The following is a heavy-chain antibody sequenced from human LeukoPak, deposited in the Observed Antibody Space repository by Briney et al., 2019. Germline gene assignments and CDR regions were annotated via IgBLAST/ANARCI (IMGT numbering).Heavy chain of an antibody. D-gene: IGHD3-22*01. J-gene: IGHJ6*02. CDR1: GDAISSHH. V-gene: IGHV4-59*11. CDR2: TYYNGST. Sequence: SETLSLTCIVSGDAISSHHWSWIRQPPGKGLEWIGYTYYNGSTTYSPSLESRVTISIDTSKNQLSLRLSSVTAADTAVYYCAREYGGYYDSSGFEFSYYFGVDAWGQGTTVTVSS. CDR3: AREYGGYYDSSGFEFSYYFGVDA.